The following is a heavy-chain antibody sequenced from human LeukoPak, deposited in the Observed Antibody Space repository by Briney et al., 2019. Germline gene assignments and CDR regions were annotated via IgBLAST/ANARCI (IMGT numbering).Heavy chain of an antibody. J-gene: IGHJ6*03. Sequence: SETLSLTCTVSGGSISSSSYYWGWIRQPPGKGLEWIGSIYYSGSTYYNPSLKSRVTISVDTSKNQFSLKLSSVTAADTAVYYCARGEFSVAVDYYYYYMDVWGKGTTVTVSS. CDR3: ARGEFSVAVDYYYYYMDV. CDR1: GGSISSSSYY. V-gene: IGHV4-39*07. D-gene: IGHD6-19*01. CDR2: IYYSGST.